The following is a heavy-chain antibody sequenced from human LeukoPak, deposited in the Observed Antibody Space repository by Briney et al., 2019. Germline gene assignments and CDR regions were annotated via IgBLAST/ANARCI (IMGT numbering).Heavy chain of an antibody. D-gene: IGHD3-9*01. CDR1: GGSISSYY. CDR3: ARGDVLRYFDWLLGFDY. J-gene: IGHJ4*02. CDR2: IYYSGST. Sequence: SETLSLTCTVSGGSISSYYWSWLRQPPGKGLEWTGYIYYSGSTNYNPSLKSRVTISVDTSKNQFSLKLSSVTAADTAVYYCARGDVLRYFDWLLGFDYWGQGTLVTVSS. V-gene: IGHV4-59*01.